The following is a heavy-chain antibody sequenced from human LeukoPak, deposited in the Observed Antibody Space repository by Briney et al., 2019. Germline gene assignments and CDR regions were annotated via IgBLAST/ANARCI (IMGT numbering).Heavy chain of an antibody. J-gene: IGHJ4*02. Sequence: ASVKVSCKASGYTFTGYYMHWVRQAPGQGLEWMGWINPNSGGTSYAQKFQGRVTMTRDTSISTAYMELSRLRSDDTAVYYCARDDYGGNSGFDYWGQGTLVTVSS. V-gene: IGHV1-2*02. D-gene: IGHD4-23*01. CDR1: GYTFTGYY. CDR3: ARDDYGGNSGFDY. CDR2: INPNSGGT.